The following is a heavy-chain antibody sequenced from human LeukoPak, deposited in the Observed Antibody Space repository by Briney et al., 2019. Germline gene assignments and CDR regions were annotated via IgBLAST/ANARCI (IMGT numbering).Heavy chain of an antibody. V-gene: IGHV3-66*01. Sequence: GGSLRLSCAASGFTVSSNYMSWVRQAPGKGLEWVPVIYSGGSTYYADSVKGRFTISRDNSKNTLYLQMNSLRAEDTAVYYCASSPVLRYFDWFRYYYGMDVWGQGTTVTVSS. CDR1: GFTVSSNY. D-gene: IGHD3-9*01. CDR2: IYSGGST. CDR3: ASSPVLRYFDWFRYYYGMDV. J-gene: IGHJ6*02.